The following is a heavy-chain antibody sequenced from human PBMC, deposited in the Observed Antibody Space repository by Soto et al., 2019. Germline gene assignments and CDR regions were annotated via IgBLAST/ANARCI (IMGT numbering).Heavy chain of an antibody. D-gene: IGHD6-19*01. CDR3: ARTLAVAGCFDY. V-gene: IGHV1-18*01. Sequence: AAVKVSCKASGYTFTSYDISWVRQAPGQGLECLGWISAYNSNTNYAQKLQGRVTMTTDTSTSTAYMELRSLRSDDTAVYYCARTLAVAGCFDYWGQGTLVTVSS. CDR1: GYTFTSYD. CDR2: ISAYNSNT. J-gene: IGHJ4*02.